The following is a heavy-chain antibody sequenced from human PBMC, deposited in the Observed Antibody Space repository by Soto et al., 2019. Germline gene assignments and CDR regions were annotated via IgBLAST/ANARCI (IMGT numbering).Heavy chain of an antibody. CDR1: GGSISSYY. CDR3: ARDTYSHYLGYFDP. Sequence: TETLSLTCTVSGGSISSYYWSWIRQPPGKGLEWIGYIYYNVNTNYNPSLKSRVTISVDTSKNQFSLKVRSVTAADTAVFYCARDTYSHYLGYFDPWGQRTQVTSSS. D-gene: IGHD3-10*01. V-gene: IGHV4-59*12. J-gene: IGHJ5*02. CDR2: IYYNVNT.